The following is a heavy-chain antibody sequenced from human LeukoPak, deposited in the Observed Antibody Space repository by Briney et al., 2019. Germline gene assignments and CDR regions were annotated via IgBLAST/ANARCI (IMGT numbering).Heavy chain of an antibody. J-gene: IGHJ4*02. Sequence: GGSLRLSCAASGFTFSSYSMNWVRQAPGKGLEWVANIRQDGSEKYYVDSVKGRFTISRDNAKNSLYLQMNSLRAEDTAVYYCARGVIAARWNRAFDYWGQGTLVTVSS. D-gene: IGHD6-6*01. V-gene: IGHV3-7*01. CDR3: ARGVIAARWNRAFDY. CDR1: GFTFSSYS. CDR2: IRQDGSEK.